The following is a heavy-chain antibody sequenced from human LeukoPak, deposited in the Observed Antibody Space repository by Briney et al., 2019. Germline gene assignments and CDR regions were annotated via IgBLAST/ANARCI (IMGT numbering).Heavy chain of an antibody. V-gene: IGHV3-48*03. CDR1: GFTFSSYE. CDR3: ARETPDSSGWD. J-gene: IGHJ4*02. D-gene: IGHD6-19*01. CDR2: ISSSCSTI. Sequence: AGGSLRLSCAASGFTFSSYEMNWVRKAPGKGLEWVSYISSSCSTIYYADSVKGRFTISRDNAKNSLYLQMNSLRVEDTAIYYCARETPDSSGWDWGQGTLVTVSS.